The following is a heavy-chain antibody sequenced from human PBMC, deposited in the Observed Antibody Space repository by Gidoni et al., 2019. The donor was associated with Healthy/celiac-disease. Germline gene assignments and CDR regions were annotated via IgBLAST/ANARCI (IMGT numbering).Heavy chain of an antibody. D-gene: IGHD3-16*01. Sequence: QVQLVQSGAEVKKPGASVKVSCKVSGYTLTELSMHWVRQAPGKGLEWMGGLDPEDGKTIYEQKFQGRVTMTEDTPTDKAYMELSSLRSEDTAGYYCATEGVGEPPDYYYYYGMDVWGQGTTVTVSS. CDR2: LDPEDGKT. CDR3: ATEGVGEPPDYYYYYGMDV. CDR1: GYTLTELS. J-gene: IGHJ6*02. V-gene: IGHV1-24*01.